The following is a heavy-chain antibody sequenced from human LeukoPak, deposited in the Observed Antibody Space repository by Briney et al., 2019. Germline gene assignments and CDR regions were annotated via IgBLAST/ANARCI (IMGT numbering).Heavy chain of an antibody. Sequence: SETLSLTCAVYGGSFSGYYWSWIRQPPGKGLEWIGEINHSGSTNYNPSLKSRVTISVDTSKNQFSLRLSAVTAADTAVYYCARANRRQQLVRGWFDPWGQGPLVTVSS. CDR1: GGSFSGYY. J-gene: IGHJ5*02. CDR2: INHSGST. D-gene: IGHD6-13*01. V-gene: IGHV4-34*01. CDR3: ARANRRQQLVRGWFDP.